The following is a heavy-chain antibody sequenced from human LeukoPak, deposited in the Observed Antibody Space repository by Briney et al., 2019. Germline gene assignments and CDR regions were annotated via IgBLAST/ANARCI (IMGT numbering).Heavy chain of an antibody. Sequence: EASVKVSCKASGYTFTSYYMHWVRQAPGQGLEWMGWISAHNGNTNYAQKLQGRVTMTTDTSTSTAYMELRSLRSDDTVVYYCARASPRGSRIWSGPPPGWFDPWGQGTLVTVSS. CDR1: GYTFTSYY. CDR3: ARASPRGSRIWSGPPPGWFDP. V-gene: IGHV1-18*04. D-gene: IGHD3-3*01. CDR2: ISAHNGNT. J-gene: IGHJ5*02.